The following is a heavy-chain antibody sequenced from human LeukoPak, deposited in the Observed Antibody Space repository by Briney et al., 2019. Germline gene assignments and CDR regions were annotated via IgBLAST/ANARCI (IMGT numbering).Heavy chain of an antibody. J-gene: IGHJ4*02. V-gene: IGHV3-53*01. CDR3: ARQTSMTTFDY. CDR2: IYSGGYT. Sequence: GGSLRLSCAASGFTVSSTYMSWVRQAPGKGLEWVSVIYSGGYTYYADSVKGRFTISRDNAKNSLYLQMNSLRAEDTALYYCARQTSMTTFDYWGQGTLVTVSS. D-gene: IGHD4-17*01. CDR1: GFTVSSTY.